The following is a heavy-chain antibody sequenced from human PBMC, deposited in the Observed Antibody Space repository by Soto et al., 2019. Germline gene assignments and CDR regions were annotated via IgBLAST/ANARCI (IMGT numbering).Heavy chain of an antibody. J-gene: IGHJ4*02. CDR2: INHSGST. CDR3: ARDKITGLFDY. CDR1: GGTFGGYY. V-gene: IGHV4-34*01. Sequence: PSETMSLTYAVEGGTFGGYYWTCIRQPPGTGLEWIGEINHSGSTNYNPSLKSRVTISVDTSKNQFSLKLTSVTAADTAVYYCARDKITGLFDYWGQGTLVTVSS. D-gene: IGHD1-1*01.